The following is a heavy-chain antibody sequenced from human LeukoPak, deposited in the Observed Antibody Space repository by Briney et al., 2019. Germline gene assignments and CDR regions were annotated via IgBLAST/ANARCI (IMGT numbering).Heavy chain of an antibody. D-gene: IGHD3-16*01. CDR1: GGTFSSYA. J-gene: IGHJ4*02. Sequence: GSSVKVSCKASGGTFSSYAINWVRQAPGQGLEWMGWISAYNGNTNYAQKLQGRVTMTTDTSTSTAYMELRSLRSDDTAVYYCAVGVNTTQYYFDYWGQGTLVTVSS. V-gene: IGHV1-18*01. CDR3: AVGVNTTQYYFDY. CDR2: ISAYNGNT.